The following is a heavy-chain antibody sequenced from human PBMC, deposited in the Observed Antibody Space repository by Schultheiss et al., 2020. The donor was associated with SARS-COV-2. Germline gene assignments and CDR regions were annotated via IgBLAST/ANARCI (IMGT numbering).Heavy chain of an antibody. D-gene: IGHD3-10*01. J-gene: IGHJ3*02. CDR2: ISGDSSFI. CDR1: GFTFSAYW. CDR3: ARHQGIPI. V-gene: IGHV3-21*01. Sequence: GGSLRLSCAASGFTFSAYWMHWVRQVPGKGLVWVSSISGDSSFIYYADSLKGRFTISRDNAKNSLYLQMNSLRAEDTAVYYCARHQGIPIWGQGTKVAVSS.